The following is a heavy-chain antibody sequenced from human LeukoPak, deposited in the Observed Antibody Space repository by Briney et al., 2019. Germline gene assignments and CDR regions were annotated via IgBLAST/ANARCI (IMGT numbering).Heavy chain of an antibody. CDR3: ARRFYCSSTSCYRRYWYFDL. Sequence: PSETLSLTCTVSGGSISSYYWSWIRQPPGKGLEWIGYIYYSGSTNYNPSLKSRVTISVDTSKNQFSLKLSSVTAADTAVYYCARRFYCSSTSCYRRYWYFDLWGRGTLVTVSS. V-gene: IGHV4-59*12. J-gene: IGHJ2*01. CDR2: IYYSGST. D-gene: IGHD2-2*01. CDR1: GGSISSYY.